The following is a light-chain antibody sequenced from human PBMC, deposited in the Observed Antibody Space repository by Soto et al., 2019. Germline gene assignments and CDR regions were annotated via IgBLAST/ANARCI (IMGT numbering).Light chain of an antibody. CDR2: WAS. J-gene: IGKJ4*01. Sequence: DIVMTQSPDALAVSLGERATINCKSSQNVLYSSNNKNYLAWYQQKPGQPPKLLIYWASTRESGVPDRFSGSGSGTDFTLTISSLQAEDVAVYYCQQYYTTPVTFGGGTKVAI. V-gene: IGKV4-1*01. CDR1: QNVLYSSNNKNY. CDR3: QQYYTTPVT.